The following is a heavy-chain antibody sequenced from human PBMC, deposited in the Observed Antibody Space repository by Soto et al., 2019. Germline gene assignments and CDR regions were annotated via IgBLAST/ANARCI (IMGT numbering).Heavy chain of an antibody. Sequence: QVPLQESGPGLVRPSQTLSLTCSVSGASIHHGGYFWGWNRQSPHKGLEWIGHIHNSGSPYNNSSLRSRVTIQADPSMYPCSLALTAVTAADTAIYYCARGSTTENVDSWGQGSPVTVSS. J-gene: IGHJ4*02. CDR2: IHNSGSP. CDR1: GASIHHGGYF. V-gene: IGHV4-30-4*01. CDR3: ARGSTTENVDS.